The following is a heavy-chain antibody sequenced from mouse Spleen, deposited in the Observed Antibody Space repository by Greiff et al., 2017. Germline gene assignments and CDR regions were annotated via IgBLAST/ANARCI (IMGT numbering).Heavy chain of an antibody. CDR1: GFTFSSYA. V-gene: IGHV5-9-3*01. D-gene: IGHD2-1*01. Sequence: EVQLVESGGGLVKLGGSLKLSCAASGFTFSSYAMSWVRQTPEKRLEWVATISSGGGNTYYTDSVKGRFTISRDNAKNTLYLQMSSLKSEDTAMYYCARHAVTSWFAYWGQGTLVTVSA. CDR3: ARHAVTSWFAY. J-gene: IGHJ3*01. CDR2: ISSGGGNT.